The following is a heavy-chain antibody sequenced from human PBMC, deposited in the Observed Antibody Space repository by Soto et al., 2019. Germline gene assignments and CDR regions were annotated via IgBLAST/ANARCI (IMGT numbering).Heavy chain of an antibody. Sequence: QVQLVQSGAEVKKPGSSVKVSCKASGGTFSSYAISWVRQAPGQGLEWMGGVIPTFGTANYAQKVQGRVTITADKSTSTAYRELSSLRSEDTAVYYCARGGTAMVTYYYYGMDVWGQGTTVTVSS. J-gene: IGHJ6*02. V-gene: IGHV1-69*14. CDR3: ARGGTAMVTYYYYGMDV. CDR1: GGTFSSYA. D-gene: IGHD5-18*01. CDR2: VIPTFGTA.